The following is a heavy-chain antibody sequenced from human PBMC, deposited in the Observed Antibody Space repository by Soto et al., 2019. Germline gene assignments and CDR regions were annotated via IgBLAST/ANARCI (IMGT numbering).Heavy chain of an antibody. CDR1: GFTFSYHY. Sequence: PGGSLRLSCAASGFTFSYHYMTWIRQAPGKGLEWVAKISGSGSTIYYADSVKGRFTVSRDNAKNSLYLQMDSLRAEDTAVYYCASDPYYYASYYWGQGTLVTVSS. D-gene: IGHD3-10*01. J-gene: IGHJ4*02. V-gene: IGHV3-11*01. CDR2: ISGSGSTI. CDR3: ASDPYYYASYY.